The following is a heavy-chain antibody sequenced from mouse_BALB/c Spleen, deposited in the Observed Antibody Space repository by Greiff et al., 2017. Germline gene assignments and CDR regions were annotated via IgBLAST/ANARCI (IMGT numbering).Heavy chain of an antibody. CDR2: INPDSSTI. V-gene: IGHV4-1*02. CDR1: GFDFSRYW. D-gene: IGHD1-1*01. CDR3: ARDYYGSWFAY. Sequence: EVKLMESGGGLVQPGGSLKLSCAASGFDFSRYWMSWVRQAPGKGLEWIGEINPDSSTINYTPSLKDKFIISRDNAKNTLYLQMSKVRSEDTALYYCARDYYGSWFAYWGQGTLVTVSA. J-gene: IGHJ3*01.